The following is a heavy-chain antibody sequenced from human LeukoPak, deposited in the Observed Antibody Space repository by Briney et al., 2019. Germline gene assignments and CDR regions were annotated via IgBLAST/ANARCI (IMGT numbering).Heavy chain of an antibody. V-gene: IGHV3-23*01. J-gene: IGHJ4*02. D-gene: IGHD2-2*01. CDR2: ISGSGGST. CDR3: AGTSWLDRYCSSTSCYEGSGYFDY. Sequence: GGSLRLSCAASGFTFSSYYMSWVRQAPGKGLEWVSAISGSGGSTYYADSVKGRFTISRDNSKNTLYVQMNSLRAEDTAVYYCAGTSWLDRYCSSTSCYEGSGYFDYWGQGTLVTVSS. CDR1: GFTFSSYY.